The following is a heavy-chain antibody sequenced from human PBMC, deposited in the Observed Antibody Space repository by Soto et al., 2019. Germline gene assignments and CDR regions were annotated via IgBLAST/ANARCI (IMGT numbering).Heavy chain of an antibody. Sequence: QVQLVQSGAEVKKPGASVQVSCKASGYTFPSYGISWVRQAPGQGLERLGWISAYNGNTNYAQKLQGRVTMTTDTSTSTACMELRSLRSDETAVYYCARDYYDSSGYYHGMAVWGQGTTVTVS. V-gene: IGHV1-18*01. CDR1: GYTFPSYG. J-gene: IGHJ6*02. CDR3: ARDYYDSSGYYHGMAV. D-gene: IGHD3-22*01. CDR2: ISAYNGNT.